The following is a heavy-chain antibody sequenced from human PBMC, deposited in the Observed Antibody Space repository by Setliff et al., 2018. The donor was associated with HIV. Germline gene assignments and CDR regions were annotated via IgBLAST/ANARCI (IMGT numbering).Heavy chain of an antibody. V-gene: IGHV3-23*01. D-gene: IGHD2-15*01. J-gene: IGHJ6*02. CDR1: GLTFSSYT. CDR3: AKTLPTLYPPHDYYFAMDV. Sequence: GGSLRLSCAASGLTFSSYTMNWVRQAPGKGLEWVSVISGSGDSTFYADSLKGRFTISRDNSKNTLYLQMNSLRAEDTAVYYCAKTLPTLYPPHDYYFAMDVWGQGTTVTVSS. CDR2: ISGSGDST.